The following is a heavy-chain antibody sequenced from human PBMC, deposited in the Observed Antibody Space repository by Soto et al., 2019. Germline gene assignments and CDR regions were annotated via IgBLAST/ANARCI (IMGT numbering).Heavy chain of an antibody. D-gene: IGHD3-10*01. Sequence: QVQLVQSGAEVKKPGSSVKGSCKASGGTFSSYTISWVRLAPVQGLEWMGSIIPTLCISNYAQKCQGIVTNTADKSTSTAYMELSSLRGEDTAVYYCARDYYGSGSYSSHPLGWVDPWGQGTLGTVSS. J-gene: IGHJ5*02. CDR2: IIPTLCIS. V-gene: IGHV1-69*02. CDR3: ARDYYGSGSYSSHPLGWVDP. CDR1: GGTFSSYT.